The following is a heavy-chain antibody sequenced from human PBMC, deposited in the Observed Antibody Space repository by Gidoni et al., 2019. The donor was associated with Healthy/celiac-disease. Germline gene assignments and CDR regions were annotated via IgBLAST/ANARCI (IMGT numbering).Heavy chain of an antibody. CDR1: GFTFSRYW. D-gene: IGHD1-7*01. V-gene: IGHV3-7*01. Sequence: EVQLVASGGGLVQPGGSLRLSCAASGFTFSRYWMSWVRQAPGKGLEWGANIKKDGSEKYYVDSVKGRFSISRDNAKNSLYLQMNSLRAEDTAVYYGARSPRSNWNYRYALDIWGQGTMVTVSS. CDR2: IKKDGSEK. J-gene: IGHJ3*02. CDR3: ARSPRSNWNYRYALDI.